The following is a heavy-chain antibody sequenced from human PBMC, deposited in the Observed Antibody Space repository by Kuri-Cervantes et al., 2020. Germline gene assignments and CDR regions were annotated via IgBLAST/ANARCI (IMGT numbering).Heavy chain of an antibody. D-gene: IGHD3-3*01. CDR2: ISAYNGNT. V-gene: IGHV1-18*01. CDR1: GYTFTSYG. J-gene: IGHJ6*02. Sequence: ASVKVSCKASGYTFTSYGISWVRQAPGQGLEWMGWISAYNGNTNYAQKLQGRVTMTTDTSTSTAYMELSSLRSEDTAVYYCARSGDFWSGYFPGLYYYGMDVWGQGTTVTVSS. CDR3: ARSGDFWSGYFPGLYYYGMDV.